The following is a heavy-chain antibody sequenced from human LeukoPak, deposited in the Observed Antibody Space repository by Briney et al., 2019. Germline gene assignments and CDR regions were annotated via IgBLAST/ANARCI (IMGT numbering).Heavy chain of an antibody. Sequence: SVKVSCKASGYTFNSHDINWVRQAPGQGLHWMGRIIPILGITNYAQNFQGRVTITADKSTTTVFMELTSLRSEDTAVYYCAAGRYSSGWYSDSWGQGTLVTVSS. D-gene: IGHD6-25*01. CDR1: GYTFNSHD. V-gene: IGHV1-69*04. J-gene: IGHJ4*02. CDR2: IIPILGIT. CDR3: AAGRYSSGWYSDS.